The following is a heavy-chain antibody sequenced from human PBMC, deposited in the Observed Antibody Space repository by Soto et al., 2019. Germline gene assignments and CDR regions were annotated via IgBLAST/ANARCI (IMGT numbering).Heavy chain of an antibody. Sequence: SETRSLTCTVSGGSISSYYWSWIRQPPGKGLEWIGYIYYSGSTNYNPSLKSRATTSVDTSKNQFSLKLSSVTAADTAVYYCARRYSTSLDYWGQGTLVTVSS. J-gene: IGHJ4*02. CDR1: GGSISSYY. CDR3: ARRYSTSLDY. D-gene: IGHD5-12*01. CDR2: IYYSGST. V-gene: IGHV4-59*01.